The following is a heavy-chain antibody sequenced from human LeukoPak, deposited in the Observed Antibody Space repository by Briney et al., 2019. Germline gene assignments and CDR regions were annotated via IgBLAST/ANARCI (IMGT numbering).Heavy chain of an antibody. Sequence: PSETLSLTCTVSGGSISSSSYYWSWIRQPPGKGLEWIGYIYYSGSTNYNPSLKSRVTISVDTSKNQFSLKLSSVTAADTAVYYCARGGSSGWYYYYYMDVWGKGTTVTVSS. V-gene: IGHV4-61*01. CDR3: ARGGSSGWYYYYYMDV. CDR1: GGSISSSSYY. D-gene: IGHD6-19*01. J-gene: IGHJ6*03. CDR2: IYYSGST.